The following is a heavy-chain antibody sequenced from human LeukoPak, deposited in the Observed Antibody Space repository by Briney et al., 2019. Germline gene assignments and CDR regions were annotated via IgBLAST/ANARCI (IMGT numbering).Heavy chain of an antibody. CDR3: ARPGYCSGGSCFRLGDAFDI. J-gene: IGHJ3*02. CDR2: ISSSSSYI. D-gene: IGHD2-15*01. CDR1: GFTFSNYN. V-gene: IGHV3-21*01. Sequence: PGGSLRLSCAASGFTFSNYNMNWVRQAPGKGLEWVSSISSSSSYIYYADSVKGRFTISRDNAKNSLYLQMNSLRAEDTAVYYCARPGYCSGGSCFRLGDAFDIWGQGTMVTVSS.